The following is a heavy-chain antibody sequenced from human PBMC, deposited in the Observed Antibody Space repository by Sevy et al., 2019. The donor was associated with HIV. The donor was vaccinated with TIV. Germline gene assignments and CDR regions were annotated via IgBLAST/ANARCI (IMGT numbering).Heavy chain of an antibody. J-gene: IGHJ1*01. CDR3: AKDGIAVAGTSPEYFQH. CDR2: IWYDGSNK. Sequence: GGSLRLSCAASGFTFSSYGMHWVRQAPGKELEWVAVIWYDGSNKYYADSVKGRFTISRDNSKNTLYLQMNSLRAEDTAVYYCAKDGIAVAGTSPEYFQHWGQGTLVTVSS. CDR1: GFTFSSYG. V-gene: IGHV3-33*06. D-gene: IGHD6-19*01.